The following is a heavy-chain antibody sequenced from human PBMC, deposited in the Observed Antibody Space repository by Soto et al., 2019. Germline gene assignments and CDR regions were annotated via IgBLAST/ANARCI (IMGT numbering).Heavy chain of an antibody. CDR1: GYTFTSYG. J-gene: IGHJ5*02. CDR2: INPYNGNT. V-gene: IGHV1-18*01. D-gene: IGHD6-13*01. CDR3: ARDRQQLNWFDP. Sequence: ASVKVSCTASGYTFTSYGISWVRQAPGQGLEWMGWINPYNGNTKYAQKLQGRVTITRDTSASTAYMELSSLRSEDTAVYYCARDRQQLNWFDPWGQGTLVTVSS.